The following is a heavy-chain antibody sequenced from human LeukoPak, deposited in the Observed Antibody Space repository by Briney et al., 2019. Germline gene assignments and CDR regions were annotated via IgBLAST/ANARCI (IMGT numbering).Heavy chain of an antibody. V-gene: IGHV1-2*02. CDR2: INPITGGT. CDR3: ARSFGTGYLDY. CDR1: GFSFTNHY. D-gene: IGHD2-15*01. J-gene: IGHJ4*02. Sequence: ASVKVSCRASGFSFTNHYIHWVRQAPGQGLEWMGWINPITGGTTSAQKFQGRVTMTRDTSSSTAYDIYLEVNTLTSDDTAVFFCARSFGTGYLDYWGQGTLVTVAS.